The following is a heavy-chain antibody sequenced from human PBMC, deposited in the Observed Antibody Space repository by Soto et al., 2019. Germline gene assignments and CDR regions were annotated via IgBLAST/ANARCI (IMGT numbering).Heavy chain of an antibody. Sequence: GASVKVSCKASGGSFTYTLSWVRQAPGQGLEWMGGIIPIFGTTNYAQKFQGRVTITADESTKTAYMELSTLRSEDTAVYYCARLHSHGTYGMDVWGQGTTGTV. CDR1: GGSFTYT. J-gene: IGHJ6*02. V-gene: IGHV1-69*13. D-gene: IGHD5-18*01. CDR2: IIPIFGTT. CDR3: ARLHSHGTYGMDV.